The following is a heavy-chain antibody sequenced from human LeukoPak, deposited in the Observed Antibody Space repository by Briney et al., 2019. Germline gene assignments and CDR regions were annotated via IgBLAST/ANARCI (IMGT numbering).Heavy chain of an antibody. CDR1: GFTFSSYA. CDR2: ISGSGGST. Sequence: GGSLRLSCAASGFTFSSYAMSWVRQAPGKGLEWVSAISGSGGSTYYADSVKGRFTISRDNSKNTLYLQMNSLRAEDTAVYYCARDLRGRYSSSWYYFDYWGQGTLVTVSS. J-gene: IGHJ4*02. V-gene: IGHV3-23*01. CDR3: ARDLRGRYSSSWYYFDY. D-gene: IGHD6-13*01.